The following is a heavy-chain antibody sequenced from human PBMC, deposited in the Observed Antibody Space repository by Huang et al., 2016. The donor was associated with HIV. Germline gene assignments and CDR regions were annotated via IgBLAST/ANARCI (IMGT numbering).Heavy chain of an antibody. Sequence: QVQLSQWGAGLLKPSETLSLTCAVYGGSFSGYYWTWVRQTPGKGLEWIGEISHVGTYNYNPSLGSRLSMSIDTSKSQFSLKLTSMTVADTAVYFCARGRGDSRALDFWGQGTLVTVSS. CDR1: GGSFSGYY. J-gene: IGHJ4*02. D-gene: IGHD3-16*01. CDR3: ARGRGDSRALDF. CDR2: ISHVGTY. V-gene: IGHV4-34*01.